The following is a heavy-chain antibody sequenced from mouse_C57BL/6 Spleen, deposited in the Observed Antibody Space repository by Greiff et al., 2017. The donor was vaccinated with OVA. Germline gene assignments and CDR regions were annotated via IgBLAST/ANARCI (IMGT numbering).Heavy chain of an antibody. CDR3: ARGGDDGYYVDYAMDY. CDR1: GYTFTSYW. D-gene: IGHD2-3*01. V-gene: IGHV1-55*01. J-gene: IGHJ4*01. CDR2: IYPGSGST. Sequence: VKLMESGAELVKPGASVKMSCKASGYTFTSYWITWVKQRPGQGLEWIGDIYPGSGSTNYNEKFKSKATLTVDTSSSTAYMQLSSLTSEDSAVYYCARGGDDGYYVDYAMDYWGQGTSVTVSS.